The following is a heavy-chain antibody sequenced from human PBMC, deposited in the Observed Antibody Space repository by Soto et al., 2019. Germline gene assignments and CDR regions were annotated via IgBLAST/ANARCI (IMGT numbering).Heavy chain of an antibody. CDR1: GGSISSGDYY. CDR3: ARDSYILLRGVDY. CDR2: IYSIGST. Sequence: QVQLQESGPGLVKPSQTLSLTCTVSGGSISSGDYYWSWIRQPPGKGLEWIGYIYSIGSTYYNPSLKSRVTISVDTSKNQFSLKLSSVTAADTAVYYCARDSYILLRGVDYWGQGTLVTVSS. D-gene: IGHD2-21*01. V-gene: IGHV4-30-4*01. J-gene: IGHJ4*02.